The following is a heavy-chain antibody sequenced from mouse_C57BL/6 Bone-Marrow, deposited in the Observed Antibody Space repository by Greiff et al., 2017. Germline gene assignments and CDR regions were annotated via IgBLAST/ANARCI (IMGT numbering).Heavy chain of an antibody. J-gene: IGHJ1*03. CDR2: IYPRSGNT. Sequence: VQLQQSGAELARPGASVKLSCKASGYTFTSYGISWVKQRTGKGLEWIGEIYPRSGNTYYNEKLKGKATLTADKSSSTAYMDLRSLTSEDSAVYFCARNAVVSHFDVWGTGTTVTVSS. CDR1: GYTFTSYG. D-gene: IGHD1-1*01. V-gene: IGHV1-81*01. CDR3: ARNAVVSHFDV.